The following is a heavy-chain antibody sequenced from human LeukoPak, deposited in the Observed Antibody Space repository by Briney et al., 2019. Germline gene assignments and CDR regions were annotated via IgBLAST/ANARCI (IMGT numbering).Heavy chain of an antibody. D-gene: IGHD1-26*01. CDR2: IRYDGSNK. Sequence: SGGSLRLSCAASGFTFSSYGMHWVRQAPGKGLKWVAFIRYDGSNKYYADSVKGRFTISRDNSKNTLYLQMNSLRAEDTAVYYCARGASGTLYDAFDIWGQGTMVTVSS. CDR3: ARGASGTLYDAFDI. J-gene: IGHJ3*02. CDR1: GFTFSSYG. V-gene: IGHV3-30*02.